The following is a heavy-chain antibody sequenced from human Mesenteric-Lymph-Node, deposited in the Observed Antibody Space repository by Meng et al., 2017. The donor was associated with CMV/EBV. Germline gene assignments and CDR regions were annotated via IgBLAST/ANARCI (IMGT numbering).Heavy chain of an antibody. Sequence: QLQLQESGPGLVKPSETLSLSCTVAGGSISGSSYYWGWIRQPPGKGLEWIGSIYYSGSTYYNPSLKSRVTISVDTSKNQFSLKLSSVTAADTAVYYCARPHYYGSGSSPWFDPWGQGTLVTVSS. CDR2: IYYSGST. CDR3: ARPHYYGSGSSPWFDP. V-gene: IGHV4-39*01. J-gene: IGHJ5*02. CDR1: GGSISGSSYY. D-gene: IGHD3-10*01.